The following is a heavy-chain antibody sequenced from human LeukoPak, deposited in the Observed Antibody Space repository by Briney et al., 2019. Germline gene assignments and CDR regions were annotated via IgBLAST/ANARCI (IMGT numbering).Heavy chain of an antibody. Sequence: ASVKVSCKASGGTFSSYAISWVRQAPGQGLEWMGRIIPILGIANYAQKFQGRVTITADKSTSTAYMELSSLRSEDTAVYYCARAQYYYDSSGCRPPGAFDIWGQGTMVTVSS. CDR1: GGTFSSYA. CDR3: ARAQYYYDSSGCRPPGAFDI. D-gene: IGHD3-22*01. CDR2: IIPILGIA. V-gene: IGHV1-69*04. J-gene: IGHJ3*02.